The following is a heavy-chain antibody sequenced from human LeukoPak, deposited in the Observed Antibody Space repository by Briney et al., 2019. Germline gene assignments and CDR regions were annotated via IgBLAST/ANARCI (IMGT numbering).Heavy chain of an antibody. V-gene: IGHV3-7*01. CDR3: AKDPTSPYDSSGYYAYYFDY. D-gene: IGHD3-22*01. Sequence: GGSLRLSCAASGFTFSSYWMSWVRQAPGKGLEWVANIKQDGSEKYYVDSVKGRFTISRDNAKNSLYLQMNSLRAEDTAVYYCAKDPTSPYDSSGYYAYYFDYWGQGTLVTVSS. CDR1: GFTFSSYW. CDR2: IKQDGSEK. J-gene: IGHJ4*02.